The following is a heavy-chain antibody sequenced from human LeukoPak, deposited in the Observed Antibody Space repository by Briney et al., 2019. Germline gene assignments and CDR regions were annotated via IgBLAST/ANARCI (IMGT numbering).Heavy chain of an antibody. J-gene: IGHJ5*02. CDR3: ARAPGGYSYGHNWFDP. Sequence: SVKVSCKASGYTFTGYYMHWVRQAPGQGLEWMGGIIPIFGTANYAQKFQGRVTITADESTSTAYMELSSLRSEDTAVYYCARAPGGYSYGHNWFDPWGQGTLVTVSS. CDR1: GYTFTGYY. D-gene: IGHD5-18*01. CDR2: IIPIFGTA. V-gene: IGHV1-69*13.